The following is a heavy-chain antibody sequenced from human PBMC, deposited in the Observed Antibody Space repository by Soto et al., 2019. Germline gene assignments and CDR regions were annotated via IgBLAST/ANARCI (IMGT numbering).Heavy chain of an antibody. CDR2: ITSDGRT. V-gene: IGHV3-23*01. CDR3: AKDYSTVTTDPLSVVLFDY. D-gene: IGHD4-17*01. Sequence: GGSLRLSCAASGFTFSSYAMSWVRQAPGKGLEWVSIITSDGRTYYADSVKGRFTISRDNSKNTVYLQMNSLRAEDTAVYYCAKDYSTVTTDPLSVVLFDYWGQGALVTSPQ. J-gene: IGHJ4*02. CDR1: GFTFSSYA.